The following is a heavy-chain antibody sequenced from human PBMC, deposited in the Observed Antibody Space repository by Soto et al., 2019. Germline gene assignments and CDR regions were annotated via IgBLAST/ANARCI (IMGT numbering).Heavy chain of an antibody. Sequence: QVQLVQSGAEVKKPGASVKVSCKASGYTFSSYVCTWVRQAPGQGLECMGWITAYNDNTNYAQSFQGRVTMTTDASTSTAYMELRSLRSDDTAVYYCARVVVGLDEGVNWFDPWGQGTLVTVSS. V-gene: IGHV1-18*01. J-gene: IGHJ5*02. CDR2: ITAYNDNT. CDR3: ARVVVGLDEGVNWFDP. CDR1: GYTFSSYV. D-gene: IGHD2-15*01.